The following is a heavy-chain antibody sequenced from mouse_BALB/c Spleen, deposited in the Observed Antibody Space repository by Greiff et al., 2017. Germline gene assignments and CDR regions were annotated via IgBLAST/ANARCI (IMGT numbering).Heavy chain of an antibody. V-gene: IGHV1-82*01. J-gene: IGHJ4*01. CDR2: IYPGDGDT. D-gene: IGHD1-1*02. Sequence: VQLQQSGPELVKPGASVKISCKASGYAFSSSWMNWVKQRPGQGLEWIGRIYPGDGDTNYNGKFKGKATLTADKSSSTAYMQLSSLTSVDSAVYSCARWWLGAMDYWGQGTSVTVSS. CDR1: GYAFSSSW. CDR3: ARWWLGAMDY.